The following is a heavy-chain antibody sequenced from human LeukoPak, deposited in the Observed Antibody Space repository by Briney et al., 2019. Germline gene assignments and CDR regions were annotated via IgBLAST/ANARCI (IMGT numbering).Heavy chain of an antibody. CDR1: GFTFSGYA. J-gene: IGHJ4*02. Sequence: GGSLRLSCAASGFTFSGYAMSWVRQAPGKGLEWVSAISGSGGSTYYADSVKGRFTISRDNSKNTLYLQMNSLRAEDTAVYYCAKFIAAAGMNYWGQGTLVTVSS. D-gene: IGHD6-13*01. CDR3: AKFIAAAGMNY. CDR2: ISGSGGST. V-gene: IGHV3-23*01.